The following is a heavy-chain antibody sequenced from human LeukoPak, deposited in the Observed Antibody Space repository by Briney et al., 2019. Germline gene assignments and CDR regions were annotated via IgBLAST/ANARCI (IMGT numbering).Heavy chain of an antibody. V-gene: IGHV4-39*01. Sequence: PETLSLTCAVSGGSISSSSYYWGWIRHPPGEGLEWIGIIYYSGTNYYSPSLKSRVTISVDTSKNQFSLKLSSVTAADTAVYYCARHRTGGGSYHKGHWFDPWGQGTLVTVSS. D-gene: IGHD1-26*01. CDR2: IYYSGTN. CDR3: ARHRTGGGSYHKGHWFDP. CDR1: GGSISSSSYY. J-gene: IGHJ5*02.